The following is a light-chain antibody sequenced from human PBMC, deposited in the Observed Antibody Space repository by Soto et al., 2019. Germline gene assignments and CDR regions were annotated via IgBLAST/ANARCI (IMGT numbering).Light chain of an antibody. V-gene: IGLV2-8*01. J-gene: IGLJ3*02. Sequence: QSVLTQPPSASGSPGQSVTISCIGTGSDVRGYNYVSWYQHHPGKTPKLMIYEVNKRPSGVPDRFSGSKSGNTASLTVSGLQAEDEADYYCSSYAGSNNLVFGGGTQLTVL. CDR3: SSYAGSNNLV. CDR2: EVN. CDR1: GSDVRGYNY.